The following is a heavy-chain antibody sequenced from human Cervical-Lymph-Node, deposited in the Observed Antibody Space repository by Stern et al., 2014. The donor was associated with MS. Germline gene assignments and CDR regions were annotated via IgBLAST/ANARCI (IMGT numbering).Heavy chain of an antibody. Sequence: QVQLVQSGAEVKKPGSSVKVSCKASGGTFSSYAISWVRQAPGQGLEWMGGIIPIFGTANYAQKFQGRVTITADESTSTAYMELSSLRSEDTAVYYCARDDGPFRYYDSSGYYYGAFDIWGQGTMVTVSS. J-gene: IGHJ3*02. D-gene: IGHD3-22*01. CDR2: IIPIFGTA. CDR1: GGTFSSYA. CDR3: ARDDGPFRYYDSSGYYYGAFDI. V-gene: IGHV1-69*01.